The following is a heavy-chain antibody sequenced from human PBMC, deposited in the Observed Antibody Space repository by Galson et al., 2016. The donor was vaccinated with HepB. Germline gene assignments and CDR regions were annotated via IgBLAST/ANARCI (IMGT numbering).Heavy chain of an antibody. Sequence: SLRLSCAAPGFTFTNYGLSWVRQAPGKGLEWVAAISGSGASTYYADSAKGRFTISRDNSKNTVYLRLNRLRAEDTALYYCSKALRPSGPDDFFDSWGQGTLVTVSS. CDR2: ISGSGAST. CDR1: GFTFTNYG. CDR3: SKALRPSGPDDFFDS. V-gene: IGHV3-23*01. D-gene: IGHD2-15*01. J-gene: IGHJ4*02.